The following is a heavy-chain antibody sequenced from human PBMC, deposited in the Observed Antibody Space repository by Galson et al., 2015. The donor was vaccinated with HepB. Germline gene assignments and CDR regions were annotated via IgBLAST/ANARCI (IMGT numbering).Heavy chain of an antibody. CDR1: GGTFSSYA. V-gene: IGHV1-69*06. J-gene: IGHJ3*02. CDR3: ARVTWDELELRIDAFDI. D-gene: IGHD1-7*01. CDR2: IIPIFGTA. Sequence: SVKVSCKASGGTFSSYAISWVRQAPGQGLEWMGGIIPIFGTANYAQKFQGRVTITADKSTSTAYMELSSLRSEDTAVYYCARVTWDELELRIDAFDIWGQGTMVTVSS.